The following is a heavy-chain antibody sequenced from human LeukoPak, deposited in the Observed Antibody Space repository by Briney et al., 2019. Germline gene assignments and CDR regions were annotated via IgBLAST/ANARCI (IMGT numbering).Heavy chain of an antibody. J-gene: IGHJ4*02. Sequence: GTSLRLSCAVSGFSISESGMHWVRQAPGKGLEWVAVISYDGSNKYYADSVKGRFTISRDNSKNTLYLQMNSLRAEDTAVYYCARSRGYSGYDSVDYWGQGTLVTVSS. V-gene: IGHV3-30*03. CDR2: ISYDGSNK. CDR3: ARSRGYSGYDSVDY. D-gene: IGHD5-12*01. CDR1: GFSISESG.